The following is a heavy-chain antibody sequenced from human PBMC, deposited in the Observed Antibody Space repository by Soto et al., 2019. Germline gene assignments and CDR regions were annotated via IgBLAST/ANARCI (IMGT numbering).Heavy chain of an antibody. Sequence: QLQLQESGPGLVKPSETLSLTCTVSGGSFSSSSHYWAWIRQPPGKGLEWIGSIYYSGTTYYNPSLKSRVTISVDTSKNQSALKLSSVTAADTAVYYCARQQKAYSRSSGPDWFDPWGQGTLVTVSS. J-gene: IGHJ5*02. CDR3: ARQQKAYSRSSGPDWFDP. CDR2: IYYSGTT. D-gene: IGHD6-6*01. V-gene: IGHV4-39*01. CDR1: GGSFSSSSHY.